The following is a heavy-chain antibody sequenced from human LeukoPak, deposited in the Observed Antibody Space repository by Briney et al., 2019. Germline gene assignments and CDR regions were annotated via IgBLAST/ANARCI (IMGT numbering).Heavy chain of an antibody. CDR3: ARDWKTFGGDIVIRPFDY. D-gene: IGHD3-16*02. J-gene: IGHJ4*02. V-gene: IGHV3-30*04. Sequence: PGGSLRLSCAASGFTFSTYTMHWVRQAPGKGLECVAIISYEGRNKNYADSVKGRFTISRGNSKNTLYLQMNSLRAEDTAVYYCARDWKTFGGDIVIRPFDYWGQGTLVTVSS. CDR2: ISYEGRNK. CDR1: GFTFSTYT.